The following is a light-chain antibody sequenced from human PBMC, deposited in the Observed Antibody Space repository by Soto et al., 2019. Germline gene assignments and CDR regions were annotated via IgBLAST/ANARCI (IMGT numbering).Light chain of an antibody. CDR3: QQFNSYPLT. J-gene: IGKJ4*01. CDR2: VAS. CDR1: QGISSF. V-gene: IGKV1-9*01. Sequence: DIPLTQSPSFLSASVGDRVTITCRASQGISSFLAWYQQKPGKAPKLLIYVASTLQGGVPSRFSGSGSGTEFTLTISSLQHEDFATYYCQQFNSYPLTFGGGTKVEIK.